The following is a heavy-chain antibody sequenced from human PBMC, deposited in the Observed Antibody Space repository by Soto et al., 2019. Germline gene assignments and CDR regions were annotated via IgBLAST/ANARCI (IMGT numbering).Heavy chain of an antibody. CDR3: AKNESEWELIRPAYYYYGMDV. J-gene: IGHJ6*02. CDR2: ISGSGGST. CDR1: GVNCSSYA. V-gene: IGHV3-23*01. Sequence: GGLLRLWCGAAGVNCSSYAMSRVRQAPGKGLEWVSAISGSGGSTYYADSVKGRFTISRDNSKNTLYLQMNSLRAEDTAVYYCAKNESEWELIRPAYYYYGMDVWGQGTTVTVSS. D-gene: IGHD1-26*01.